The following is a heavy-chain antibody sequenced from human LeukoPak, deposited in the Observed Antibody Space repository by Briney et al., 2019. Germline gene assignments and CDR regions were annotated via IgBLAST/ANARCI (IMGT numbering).Heavy chain of an antibody. CDR3: ARVIQYYDTLTGYPSYGMDV. CDR1: GYTFTSYD. CDR2: MNPNSGNT. Sequence: ASVKVSCKASGYTFTSYDINWVRQATGQGLEWMGWMNPNSGNTGYAQKFQGRVTMTRNTSISTAYMELSSLRSEDTAVYYCARVIQYYDTLTGYPSYGMDVWGQGTTVTVS. V-gene: IGHV1-8*01. J-gene: IGHJ6*02. D-gene: IGHD3-9*01.